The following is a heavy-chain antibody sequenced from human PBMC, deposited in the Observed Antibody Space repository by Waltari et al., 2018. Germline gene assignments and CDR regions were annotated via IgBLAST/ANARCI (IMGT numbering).Heavy chain of an antibody. D-gene: IGHD3-10*01. Sequence: QVQLVESGGGVVQPGMSLRLSCAASGFSLSTFGMHWVRQAPGKGLGWVALAFFDGIKTDYADSVRGRFTISRDNSKNTLYLDINNLRVDDTGIYYCAKDAFGNTYLDHWGQGTVVTVSS. CDR2: AFFDGIKT. V-gene: IGHV3-30*18. CDR3: AKDAFGNTYLDH. CDR1: GFSLSTFG. J-gene: IGHJ5*02.